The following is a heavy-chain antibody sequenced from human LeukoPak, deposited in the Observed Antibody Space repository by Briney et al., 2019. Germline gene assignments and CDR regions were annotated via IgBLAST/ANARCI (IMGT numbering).Heavy chain of an antibody. Sequence: ASVKVSCKASGYTFTGYYMHWVRQAPGQGLEWMGWINPNSGGTNYAQKFQGRVTMTRDTSISTAYMELSRLRSDDTAVYCCARSTYYDFWSDYWGQGTLVTVSS. CDR2: INPNSGGT. J-gene: IGHJ4*02. V-gene: IGHV1-2*02. D-gene: IGHD3-3*01. CDR3: ARSTYYDFWSDY. CDR1: GYTFTGYY.